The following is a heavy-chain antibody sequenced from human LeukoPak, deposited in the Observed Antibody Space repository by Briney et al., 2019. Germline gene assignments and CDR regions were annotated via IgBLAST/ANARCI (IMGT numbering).Heavy chain of an antibody. CDR2: TYQRSKWYN. J-gene: IGHJ4*02. D-gene: IGHD6-19*01. V-gene: IGHV6-1*01. Sequence: SQTPSLTCAISGDSVSINSAAWNWIRQSPSRGLEWLGRTYQRSKWYNDYAVSVKSRITINPDISKNQFSLQLNSVTPEDTAVYYCARSPSPYSSGWYFDYWGQGTLVTVPS. CDR1: GDSVSINSAA. CDR3: ARSPSPYSSGWYFDY.